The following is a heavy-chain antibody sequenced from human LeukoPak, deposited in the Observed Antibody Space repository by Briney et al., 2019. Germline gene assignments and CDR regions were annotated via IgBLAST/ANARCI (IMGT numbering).Heavy chain of an antibody. V-gene: IGHV1-46*01. CDR3: ARNREGPGLGNFDY. D-gene: IGHD1-26*01. CDR2: IDPSVGST. Sequence: ASVKVSCKASGYTFANYYMHWVRQAPGQGLEWMGIIDPSVGSTSYAQKFQGRVTMTRDTSTSTVYMELSSLRFEDTAVYYCARNREGPGLGNFDYWGQGTLVTVSS. J-gene: IGHJ4*02. CDR1: GYTFANYY.